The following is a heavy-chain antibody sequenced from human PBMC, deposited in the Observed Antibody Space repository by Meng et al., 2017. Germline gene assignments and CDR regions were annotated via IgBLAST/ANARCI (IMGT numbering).Heavy chain of an antibody. V-gene: IGHV3-15*01. Sequence: GESLKISCAASGFTFSNAWMSWVRQAPGKGLEWVGRIKSKTDGGTTDYAAPVKGRFTISRDDSKNTLYLQTNSLKTEDTAVYYCTTGSEKYYYDSSGYLYYFDYWGQGTLVTVSS. CDR2: IKSKTDGGTT. D-gene: IGHD3-22*01. CDR1: GFTFSNAW. CDR3: TTGSEKYYYDSSGYLYYFDY. J-gene: IGHJ4*02.